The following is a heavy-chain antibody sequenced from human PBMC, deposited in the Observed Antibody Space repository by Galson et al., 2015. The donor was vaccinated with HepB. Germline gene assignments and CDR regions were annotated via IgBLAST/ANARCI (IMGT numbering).Heavy chain of an antibody. CDR3: AKAAHSGWELITEYYFDY. J-gene: IGHJ4*02. CDR1: GFTFSSYA. Sequence: SLRLSCAASGFTFSSYAMTWVRQAPGKGLEWVSSISAGGDYTYYADSVRGRFTISRDKSKNTVYLQMNSLRAEDTALYYCAKAAHSGWELITEYYFDYWGQGTLVTVSS. D-gene: IGHD1-7*01. V-gene: IGHV3-23*01. CDR2: ISAGGDYT.